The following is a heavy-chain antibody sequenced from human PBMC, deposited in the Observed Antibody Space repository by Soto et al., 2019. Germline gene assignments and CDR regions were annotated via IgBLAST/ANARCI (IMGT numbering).Heavy chain of an antibody. Sequence: GASVKVSCKASGYTFTGYYMHWVQQAPGQGLEWMGWINPNSGGTNYAQKFQGWVTMTRDTSISTAYMELSRLRSDDTAVYYCAREGPKSYSSSYDYWGQGTLVTVSS. V-gene: IGHV1-2*04. CDR3: AREGPKSYSSSYDY. D-gene: IGHD6-13*01. CDR1: GYTFTGYY. J-gene: IGHJ4*02. CDR2: INPNSGGT.